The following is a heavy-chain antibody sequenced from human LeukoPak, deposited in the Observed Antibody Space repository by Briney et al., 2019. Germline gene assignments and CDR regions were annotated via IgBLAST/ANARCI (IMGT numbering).Heavy chain of an antibody. Sequence: GSLRLSCAASGFTVSSNYMSWVRLAPGKGLEWVSVIYSGGSTYYADSVKGRFTISRDNSKNTLYLQMNSLRAEDTAVYYCARDRTAYDSSGHGAFDIWGQGTMVTVSS. CDR1: GFTVSSNY. V-gene: IGHV3-53*01. CDR2: IYSGGST. CDR3: ARDRTAYDSSGHGAFDI. J-gene: IGHJ3*02. D-gene: IGHD3-22*01.